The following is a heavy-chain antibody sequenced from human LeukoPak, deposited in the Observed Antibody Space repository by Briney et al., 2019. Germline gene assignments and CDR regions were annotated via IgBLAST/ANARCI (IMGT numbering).Heavy chain of an antibody. D-gene: IGHD4-23*01. CDR1: GGSSRSGDYF. Sequence: SETLSLTCAVSGGSSRSGDYFWSWIRQPPGKGLEGIGHIHYSGNTYYNPSLKSRVSISVDTSKNQFSLKLSSVTAADTAVYYCARENNDYGGKKAFDYWGQGTLVTVSS. CDR3: ARENNDYGGKKAFDY. V-gene: IGHV4-30-4*01. J-gene: IGHJ4*02. CDR2: IHYSGNT.